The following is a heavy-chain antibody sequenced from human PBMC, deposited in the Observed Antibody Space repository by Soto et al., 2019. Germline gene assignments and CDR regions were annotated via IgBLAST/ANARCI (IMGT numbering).Heavy chain of an antibody. CDR2: IYRTGST. Sequence: QVQLQESGPGLVKPSGTLSLTCAVSGGSFTSNNWWTWVRQPPGQGLEWIGEIYRTGSTNYNPSRQSRVTISLDKADNQFSLKVTSLTAADTAVYYCASRDPGTSVDYWGQGTLVTVSS. CDR3: ASRDPGTSVDY. CDR1: GGSFTSNNW. J-gene: IGHJ4*02. V-gene: IGHV4-4*02. D-gene: IGHD1-7*01.